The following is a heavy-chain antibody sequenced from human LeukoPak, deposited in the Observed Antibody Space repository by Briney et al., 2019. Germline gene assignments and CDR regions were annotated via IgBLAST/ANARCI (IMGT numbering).Heavy chain of an antibody. Sequence: GGSLRLSCAASGFALRVNYMTWVRQAPGKGLEWVSVIYANGSTYYPDSVKGRFTISRGNSKSSLYLQMNSLRAEDTAVYYCARCKGGWSDHYYGLDVWGQGTTVTVSS. CDR2: IYANGST. CDR1: GFALRVNY. J-gene: IGHJ6*02. V-gene: IGHV3-53*01. CDR3: ARCKGGWSDHYYGLDV. D-gene: IGHD6-19*01.